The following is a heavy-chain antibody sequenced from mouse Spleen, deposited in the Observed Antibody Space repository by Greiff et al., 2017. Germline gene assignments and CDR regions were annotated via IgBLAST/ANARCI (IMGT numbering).Heavy chain of an antibody. CDR1: GYTFTSYT. CDR3: ARSYYRYDEDSWFAY. CDR2: INPSSGYT. V-gene: IGHV1-4*01. Sequence: VKLMESGAELARPGASVKMSCKASGYTFTSYTMHWVKQRPGQGLEWIGYINPSSGYTKYNQKFKDKATLTADKSSSTAYMQLSSLTSEDSAVYYCARSYYRYDEDSWFAYWGQGTLVTVSA. D-gene: IGHD2-14*01. J-gene: IGHJ3*01.